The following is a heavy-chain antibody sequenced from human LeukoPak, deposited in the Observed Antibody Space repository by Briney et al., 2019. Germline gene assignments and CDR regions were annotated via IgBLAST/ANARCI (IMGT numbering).Heavy chain of an antibody. CDR2: INSSGGST. J-gene: IGHJ4*02. Sequence: ASVKVSCKASGGTFSSYYMHWVRQAPGQGLEWMGIINSSGGSTKYAQKFQGRVTMTRDTSTSTVYMELSSLRSEDTAVYYCARSSIVGATGYFDYWGQGTLVTVSS. D-gene: IGHD1-26*01. V-gene: IGHV1-46*01. CDR3: ARSSIVGATGYFDY. CDR1: GGTFSSYY.